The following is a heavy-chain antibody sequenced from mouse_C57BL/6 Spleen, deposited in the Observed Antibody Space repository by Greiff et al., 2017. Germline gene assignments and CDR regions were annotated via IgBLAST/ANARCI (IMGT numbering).Heavy chain of an antibody. Sequence: QVQLQQSDAELVKPGASVKISCKVSGYTFTDHTIPWMTQRPEQGLEWIGYIYPRDGSTKYNENFKGKAPLPADKSSSTAYMQLNSLTSEDSAVYFCARRLYYQYYFDYWGQGTTLTVSS. V-gene: IGHV1-78*01. CDR1: GYTFTDHT. D-gene: IGHD2-1*01. CDR3: ARRLYYQYYFDY. CDR2: IYPRDGST. J-gene: IGHJ2*01.